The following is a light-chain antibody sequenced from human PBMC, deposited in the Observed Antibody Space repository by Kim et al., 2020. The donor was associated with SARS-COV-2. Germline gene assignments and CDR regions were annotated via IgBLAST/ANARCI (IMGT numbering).Light chain of an antibody. CDR2: LAS. CDR1: QTIVTW. J-gene: IGKJ2*03. CDR3: QQYNSAPYS. Sequence: DIQMTQSPSTLSASVGDRVSITCRASQTIVTWLAWYQQKPGKPPRLLIYLASSLETGVPSRFSGSGYGTEFTLTISDLQPDDFATYYCQQYNSAPYSVGQGTKLEI. V-gene: IGKV1-5*03.